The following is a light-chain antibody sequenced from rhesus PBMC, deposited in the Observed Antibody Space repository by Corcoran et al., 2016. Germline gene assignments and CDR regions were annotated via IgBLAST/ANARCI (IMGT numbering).Light chain of an antibody. V-gene: IGLV2-32*01. CDR3: ASYVDINTYV. CDR1: NSDIRAYDF. Sequence: QAALTQPRAVSGSPGQSGTIPCTGTNSDIRAYDFVSWYQQHPGKVPKSIIYPVHKRPSGVSDRFSGSKSAATASLTISGLQAEDEADYYFASYVDINTYVFGSGTTLTVL. CDR2: PVH. J-gene: IGLJ6*01.